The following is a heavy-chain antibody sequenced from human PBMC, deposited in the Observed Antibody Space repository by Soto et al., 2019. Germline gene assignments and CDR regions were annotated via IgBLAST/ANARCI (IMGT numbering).Heavy chain of an antibody. CDR2: IYSGGST. CDR3: ARDGGDYDDPYYGMDV. V-gene: IGHV3-53*01. Sequence: EVQLVESGGGLIQPGGSLRLSCAASVFTVSSNYMSWVRQAPGKGLEWVSVIYSGGSTYYADSVKGRFTISRDNSKNTLYLQMNSLRAEDTAVYYCARDGGDYDDPYYGMDVWGQGTTVTVSS. J-gene: IGHJ6*02. CDR1: VFTVSSNY. D-gene: IGHD4-17*01.